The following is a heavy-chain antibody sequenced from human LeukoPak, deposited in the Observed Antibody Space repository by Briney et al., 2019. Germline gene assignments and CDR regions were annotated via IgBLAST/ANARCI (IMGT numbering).Heavy chain of an antibody. CDR1: GGTFSSYA. CDR2: IIPILGIA. Sequence: ASVKVSCKASGGTFSSYAISWVRQAPGQGLQWMGRIIPILGIANYAQKFQGRVTITADKSTSTAYMELSSLRSEDTAVYYCANGGNSLLDYWGQGTLVTVSS. CDR3: ANGGNSLLDY. D-gene: IGHD4-23*01. J-gene: IGHJ4*02. V-gene: IGHV1-69*04.